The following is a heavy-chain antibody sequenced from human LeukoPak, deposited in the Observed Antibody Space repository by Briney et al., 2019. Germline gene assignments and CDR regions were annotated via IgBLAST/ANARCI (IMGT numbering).Heavy chain of an antibody. CDR1: GFTFSTYD. J-gene: IGHJ4*02. CDR2: ISYDGSSK. D-gene: IGHD3-10*01. CDR3: AKDLPSMVRGVIGPYDFDY. Sequence: GGSLRLSCAASGFTFSTYDMHWVRQAPGKGLEWVAVISYDGSSKYYADSVKGRFTISRDNSKNTLYLQMNSLRAEDTAVYYCAKDLPSMVRGVIGPYDFDYWGQGTLVTVSS. V-gene: IGHV3-30*04.